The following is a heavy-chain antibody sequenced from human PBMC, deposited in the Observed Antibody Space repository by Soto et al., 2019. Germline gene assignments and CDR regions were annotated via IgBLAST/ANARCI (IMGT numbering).Heavy chain of an antibody. CDR2: INAGNGNT. Sequence: QVQLVQSGAEVKKPGASVKVSCKASGYTFTSYAMHWVRQAPGQRLEWMGWINAGNGNTKYSQKFQGRVTITRDTSESTTYIELNSLRSEDTAVYYCARGPGGPDGPGDYWGQGTLVTVSS. D-gene: IGHD2-15*01. CDR1: GYTFTSYA. V-gene: IGHV1-3*01. J-gene: IGHJ4*02. CDR3: ARGPGGPDGPGDY.